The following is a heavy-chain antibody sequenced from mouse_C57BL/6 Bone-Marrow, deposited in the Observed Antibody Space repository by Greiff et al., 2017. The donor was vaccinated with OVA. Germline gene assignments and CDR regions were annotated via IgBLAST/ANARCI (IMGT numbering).Heavy chain of an antibody. CDR3: AMLATDFAY. D-gene: IGHD6-1*01. J-gene: IGHJ3*01. Sequence: VQLQQSGPELVKPGASVKIPCKASGYTFTDYNMDWVKQSHGKSLEWIGDINPNNGGTIYNQKFKGKATLTVDKSSSTAYMELRSLTSEDTAVYYCAMLATDFAYWGQGTLVTVSA. V-gene: IGHV1-18*01. CDR1: GYTFTDYN. CDR2: INPNNGGT.